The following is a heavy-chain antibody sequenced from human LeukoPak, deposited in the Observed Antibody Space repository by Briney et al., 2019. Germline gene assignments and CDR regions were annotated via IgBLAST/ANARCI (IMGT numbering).Heavy chain of an antibody. J-gene: IGHJ4*02. CDR1: GFTFSSYG. CDR3: ANSPPGYYDSSGYYVY. V-gene: IGHV3-30*02. Sequence: GSLRLSCAASGFTFSSYGMHWVRQAPGKGLEWVAFIRYDGSNKYYADSVKGRSTISRDNSKNTLYLQMNSLRAEDTAVYYCANSPPGYYDSSGYYVYWGQGTLVTVSS. D-gene: IGHD3-22*01. CDR2: IRYDGSNK.